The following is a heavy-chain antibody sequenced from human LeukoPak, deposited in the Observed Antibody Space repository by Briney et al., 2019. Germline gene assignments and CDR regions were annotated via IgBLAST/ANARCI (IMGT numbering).Heavy chain of an antibody. V-gene: IGHV3-30*03. CDR2: ISYDGSNK. D-gene: IGHD2-21*02. CDR3: ATEVYCGGDCYSGDAFDI. J-gene: IGHJ3*02. CDR1: GFTFSSYG. Sequence: PGGSLRLSCAASGFTFSSYGMHWVRQAPGKGLEWVAVISYDGSNKYYADSVKGRFTISRDNSKNTLYLQMNSLRAEDTAVYYCATEVYCGGDCYSGDAFDIWGQGTMVTVSS.